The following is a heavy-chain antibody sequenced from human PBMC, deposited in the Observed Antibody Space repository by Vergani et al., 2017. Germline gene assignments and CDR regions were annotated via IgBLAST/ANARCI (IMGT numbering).Heavy chain of an antibody. CDR3: AKDRQQLVVGGYFDY. D-gene: IGHD6-6*01. V-gene: IGHV3-30*18. J-gene: IGHJ4*02. Sequence: QVQLVESGGGVVQPGRSLSLSCAASGFTFSSYGMHWVRQAPGKGLEWVAVISYDGSNKYYADSVKGRVTISRDNSKNTLYLQMNSLRAEDTAGYYCAKDRQQLVVGGYFDYWGQGTLVTVSS. CDR2: ISYDGSNK. CDR1: GFTFSSYG.